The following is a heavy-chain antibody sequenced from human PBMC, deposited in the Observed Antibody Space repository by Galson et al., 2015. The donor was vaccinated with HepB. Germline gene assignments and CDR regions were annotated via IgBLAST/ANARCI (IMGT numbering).Heavy chain of an antibody. CDR3: ARVRDCSSTSCYDAFDI. CDR2: ISAYNGNT. CDR1: GYTFTSYG. J-gene: IGHJ3*02. D-gene: IGHD2-2*01. Sequence: SVKVSCKASGYTFTSYGISWVRQAPGQGLEWMGWISAYNGNTNYAQKLQGRVTMTTDTSTSTAYMELRSLRSDDTAVYYCARVRDCSSTSCYDAFDIWGQGTMVTVSS. V-gene: IGHV1-18*01.